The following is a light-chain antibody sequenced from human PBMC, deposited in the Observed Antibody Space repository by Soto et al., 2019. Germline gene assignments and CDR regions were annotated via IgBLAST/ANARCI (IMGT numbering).Light chain of an antibody. J-gene: IGKJ1*01. CDR2: RAS. CDR1: QNIYSN. Sequence: IGMTQSPAPPSLSPGERATPSFRASQNIYSNIAWYQQRPGQAPRLLIYRASTRATGVPARFSGSGSGTEFTLTISSLQSEDFTVYSCLQYHNLWAFGQGTKVDIK. CDR3: LQYHNLWA. V-gene: IGKV3-15*01.